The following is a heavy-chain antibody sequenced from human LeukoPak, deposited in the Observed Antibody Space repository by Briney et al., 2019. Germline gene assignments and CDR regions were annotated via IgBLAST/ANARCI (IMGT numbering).Heavy chain of an antibody. CDR2: ISGNGGTT. D-gene: IGHD6-19*01. Sequence: PGGSLRLSCAASGFTFSHCAMTWVRQAPGKGLEWVSVISGNGGTTFNSDSVEGRFTISRDNSKDTLYLELTNLRAEDTAAYYCAKSPFSAVTGISDSWGQGTLVIVS. CDR3: AKSPFSAVTGISDS. J-gene: IGHJ4*02. V-gene: IGHV3-23*01. CDR1: GFTFSHCA.